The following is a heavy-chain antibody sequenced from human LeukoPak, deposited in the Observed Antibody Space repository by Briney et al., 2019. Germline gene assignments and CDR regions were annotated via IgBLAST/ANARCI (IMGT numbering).Heavy chain of an antibody. D-gene: IGHD3-9*01. CDR2: IASDGNI. CDR1: GFVFEDYA. V-gene: IGHV3-43D*03. J-gene: IGHJ3*02. Sequence: GRSLRLSCAASGFVFEDYAMHWVRQAPGKGLEWVSLIASDGNIKYADSVKGRFTISRDNSDNSLYLQMNSLRAEDTALYYCTKDMGGYDDWYGGLEIWGQGTMVTVSS. CDR3: TKDMGGYDDWYGGLEI.